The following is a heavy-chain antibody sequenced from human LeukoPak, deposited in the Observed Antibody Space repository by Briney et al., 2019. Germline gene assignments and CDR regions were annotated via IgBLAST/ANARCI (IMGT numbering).Heavy chain of an antibody. CDR1: GYTFTGYY. Sequence: ASVKVSCKASGYTFTGYYMHWVRQAPGQGLEWMGWINPNSGGTNYAQKFQGRVTMTRDTSISTAYMELSSVTAADTAVYYCASTPHDFWSGYLSWGQGTLVTVSS. D-gene: IGHD3-3*01. J-gene: IGHJ4*02. CDR3: ASTPHDFWSGYLS. CDR2: INPNSGGT. V-gene: IGHV1-2*02.